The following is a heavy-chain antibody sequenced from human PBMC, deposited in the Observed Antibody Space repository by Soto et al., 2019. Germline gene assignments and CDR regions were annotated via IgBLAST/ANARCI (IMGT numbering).Heavy chain of an antibody. Sequence: SETLSLTCAVSGYSISSGFSWGWIRQPPGKGLEWIGSIDHSGSTRYNASLKIRLSISLDTSKNQFSLKLRSVTAADTAVYYCARDWGSGYYHFEPWGQGTLVTV. D-gene: IGHD5-12*01. V-gene: IGHV4-38-2*02. CDR3: ARDWGSGYYHFEP. CDR1: GYSISSGFS. CDR2: IDHSGST. J-gene: IGHJ5*02.